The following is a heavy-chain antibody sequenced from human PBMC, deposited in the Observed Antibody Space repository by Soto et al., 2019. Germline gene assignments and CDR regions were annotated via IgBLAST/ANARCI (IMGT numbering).Heavy chain of an antibody. V-gene: IGHV3-21*01. J-gene: IGHJ5*02. CDR1: GFTFNSYS. CDR3: ARDRVVRGWFDP. D-gene: IGHD3-3*01. CDR2: ISSSSSYI. Sequence: EVPLVESGGGLVKPGGSLRLSCAASGFTFNSYSMNWVRQAPGKGLEWVSSISSSSSYIYYADSVKGRFTVSRDNAKNSLYLQMNSLRAEDTAVYYCARDRVVRGWFDPWGQGTLVTVSS.